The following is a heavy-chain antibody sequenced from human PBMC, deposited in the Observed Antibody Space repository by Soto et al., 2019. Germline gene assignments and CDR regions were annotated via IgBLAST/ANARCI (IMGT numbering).Heavy chain of an antibody. CDR3: ARRWGTYFDF. J-gene: IGHJ4*02. V-gene: IGHV4-59*01. CDR2: IYYSGST. D-gene: IGHD7-27*01. Sequence: SETLSLTCTVSGGSISSYYWSWIRQPPGKGLEWIGYIYYSGSTDYDPSLKSRVNISVDTSKNQFSLKLSSVTAADTAVYYCARRWGTYFDFWGQGTLVTVSS. CDR1: GGSISSYY.